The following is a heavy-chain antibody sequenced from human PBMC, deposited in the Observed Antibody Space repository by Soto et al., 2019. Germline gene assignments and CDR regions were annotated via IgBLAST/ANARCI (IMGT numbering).Heavy chain of an antibody. J-gene: IGHJ4*02. V-gene: IGHV4-59*08. D-gene: IGHD6-25*01. Sequence: SETLSLTCTVSGGTVSSYYWSWIRQSPGKGLEWIGYIYYSGSTKYKPSLKSRVTISVDTSKNQFSLKVSSATAADTAVYYCAIFSNYSCGLYYFDDWGQGTLVTVSS. CDR1: GGTVSSYY. CDR3: AIFSNYSCGLYYFDD. CDR2: IYYSGST.